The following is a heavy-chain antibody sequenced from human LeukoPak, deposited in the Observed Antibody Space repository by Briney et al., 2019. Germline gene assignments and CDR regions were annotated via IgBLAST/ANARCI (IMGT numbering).Heavy chain of an antibody. CDR3: ARGSGYAPGVDY. V-gene: IGHV3-21*04. CDR1: GFTFSSYS. J-gene: IGHJ4*02. D-gene: IGHD5-12*01. CDR2: ISSSSSYT. Sequence: GGSLRLSCAASGFTFSSYSMNWVRQAPGKGLEWVSSISSSSSYTNYADSVKGRFTISRDNAKNSLYLQMNSLRAEDTAVYYCARGSGYAPGVDYWGQGTLVTVSS.